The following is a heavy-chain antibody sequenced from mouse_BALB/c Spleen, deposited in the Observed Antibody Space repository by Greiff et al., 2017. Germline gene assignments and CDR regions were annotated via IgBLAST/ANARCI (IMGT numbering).Heavy chain of an antibody. D-gene: IGHD1-1*01. CDR2: IDPSDSYT. J-gene: IGHJ4*01. V-gene: IGHV1S127*01. Sequence: VQLQQPGAELVKPGASVKMSCKASGYTFTSYWMHWVKQRPGQGLEWIGTIDPSDSYTSYNQKFKGKATLTVDTSSSTAYMQLSSLTSEDSAVYYCTTIIPYAMDYWGQGTSVTVSS. CDR1: GYTFTSYW. CDR3: TTIIPYAMDY.